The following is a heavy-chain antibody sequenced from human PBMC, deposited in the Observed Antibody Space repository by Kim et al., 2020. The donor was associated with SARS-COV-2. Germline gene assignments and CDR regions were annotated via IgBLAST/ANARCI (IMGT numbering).Heavy chain of an antibody. CDR1: GGLISSHY. D-gene: IGHD6-13*01. J-gene: IGHJ6*02. V-gene: IGHV4-59*11. CDR3: ARISSSSWSIYYYYGRDV. CDR2: ISHRGST. Sequence: SETLSLTCTVSGGLISSHYWTWIRQPPGKGLGWIGYISHRGSTNYSPSFKSRVTISVDTSKNQFSLNLNSVTAADTAVYYCARISSSSWSIYYYYGRDVWGQGATVTVS.